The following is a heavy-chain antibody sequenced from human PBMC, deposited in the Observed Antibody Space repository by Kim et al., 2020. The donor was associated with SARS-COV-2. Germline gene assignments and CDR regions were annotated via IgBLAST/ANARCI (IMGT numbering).Heavy chain of an antibody. J-gene: IGHJ4*02. CDR2: FYYTGRT. CDR3: AGAEESPGAFDS. Sequence: SETLSLTCIVSGGSISSTRSYWGWIRQPPGKGLEWIGTFYYTGRTFYNPSLRGRVTISLDTSKNDLSLKLTSVTAADTAIYYCAGAEESPGAFDSWGQG. V-gene: IGHV4-39*02. CDR1: GGSISSTRSY.